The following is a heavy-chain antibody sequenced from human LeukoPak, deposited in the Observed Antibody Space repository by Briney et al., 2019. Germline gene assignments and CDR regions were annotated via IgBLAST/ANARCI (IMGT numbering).Heavy chain of an antibody. D-gene: IGHD3-22*01. CDR1: EFTFSSYS. CDR2: ISYDGSDK. V-gene: IGHV3-30-3*01. Sequence: GRSLRLSCAASEFTFSSYSMHWVRQAPGKGLGWVAAISYDGSDKYYADSVKGRFTISRDNSKNTLYLQINSLRPDDTAVYYCASDVNYYDGSGPPFDRWGQGTLVTVSS. J-gene: IGHJ4*02. CDR3: ASDVNYYDGSGPPFDR.